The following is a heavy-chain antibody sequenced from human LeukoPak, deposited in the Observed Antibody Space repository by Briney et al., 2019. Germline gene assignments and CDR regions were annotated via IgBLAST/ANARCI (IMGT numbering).Heavy chain of an antibody. Sequence: PGGSLRLSCAASGFTVSRNYMNWVRQAPGKGLEWVSSISSGTSYIYYADSVKGRFTISRDNAKNSLYLQMNSLRAEDTAVYYCARAGNYYGRHTNWFDPWGQGTLVTVSS. CDR2: ISSGTSYI. J-gene: IGHJ5*02. D-gene: IGHD3-10*01. CDR3: ARAGNYYGRHTNWFDP. CDR1: GFTVSRNY. V-gene: IGHV3-21*01.